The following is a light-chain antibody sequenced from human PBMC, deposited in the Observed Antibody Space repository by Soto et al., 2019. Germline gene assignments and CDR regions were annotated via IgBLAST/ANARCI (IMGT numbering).Light chain of an antibody. V-gene: IGKV3-11*01. Sequence: EIVLTQSPATLSLSPGERATLSCRASQSVSRYLAWYQQRPGQAPRLLIYDASNRATGIPPRFSGSGSGTDCTLTISSLEHEDFAVYYCQQRSDWSTFGQGTRLEIK. J-gene: IGKJ5*01. CDR2: DAS. CDR3: QQRSDWST. CDR1: QSVSRY.